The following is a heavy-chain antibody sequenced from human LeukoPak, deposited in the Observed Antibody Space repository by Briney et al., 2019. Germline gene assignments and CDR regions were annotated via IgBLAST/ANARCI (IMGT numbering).Heavy chain of an antibody. CDR3: ARAPGYRSFLDY. Sequence: PGGSLRLSCAASGFSFSSYGMSWVRQAPGKGLEWLSYIGSSDSTTHYADSVKGRFTISRDNAKNSLYLQMNSLRAEDTAMYYCARAPGYRSFLDYWGQGTLVTVSS. CDR1: GFSFSSYG. J-gene: IGHJ4*02. CDR2: IGSSDSTT. D-gene: IGHD6-13*01. V-gene: IGHV3-48*04.